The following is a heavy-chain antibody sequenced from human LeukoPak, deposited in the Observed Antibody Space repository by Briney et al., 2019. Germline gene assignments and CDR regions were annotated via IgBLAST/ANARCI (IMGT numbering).Heavy chain of an antibody. J-gene: IGHJ6*02. V-gene: IGHV1-69*04. CDR1: GGTFSNYA. CDR2: IIPILGIA. D-gene: IGHD3-3*02. Sequence: RASVKVSCKASGGTFSNYAISWVRQAPGQGLEWMGRIIPILGIANYAQKFQGRVTITADKSTSTAYMELSSLRSEDTAVYYCAREESLDYYYYYGMDVWGQGTTVTVSS. CDR3: AREESLDYYYYYGMDV.